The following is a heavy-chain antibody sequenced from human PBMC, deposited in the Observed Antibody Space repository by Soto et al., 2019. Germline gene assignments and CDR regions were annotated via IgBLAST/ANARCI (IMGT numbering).Heavy chain of an antibody. J-gene: IGHJ4*02. CDR1: GGSFSGYY. V-gene: IGHV4-34*01. D-gene: IGHD6-19*01. CDR2: INHSGST. CDR3: ASGPIIAVAGTIVFDY. Sequence: QVQLQQRGAGLLKPSETLSLTCAVYGGSFSGYYWSWIRQPPGKGLEWIGEINHSGSTNYNPSLKSRVTKAVDTSKNQCSLKLSPVTAADTAVYYCASGPIIAVAGTIVFDYWGQGTLVTVSS.